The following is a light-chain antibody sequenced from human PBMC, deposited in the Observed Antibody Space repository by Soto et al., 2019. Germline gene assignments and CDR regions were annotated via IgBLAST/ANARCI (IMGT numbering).Light chain of an antibody. CDR2: EVH. J-gene: IGLJ2*01. Sequence: QSALTQPPSASGSPGQSVTISCTGTSSDVGGYKYVSWYQQHPGKAPKLMIFEVHKRPSGVPDRFSGSKSGNTASLTVSGLQAEDEADYYCSSYGGTNNLLFGGGTKL. V-gene: IGLV2-8*01. CDR1: SSDVGGYKY. CDR3: SSYGGTNNLL.